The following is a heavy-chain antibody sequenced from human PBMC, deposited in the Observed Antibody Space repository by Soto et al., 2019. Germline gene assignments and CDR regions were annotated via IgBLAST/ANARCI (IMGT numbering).Heavy chain of an antibody. V-gene: IGHV3-33*01. CDR1: GFAFSNYD. Sequence: QVQLVESGGGVVQPGRSLRVSCAASGFAFSNYDMHWVRQAPGKGLEWVAVISYDGSKKDYADSVKGRFTISRDNSKNSLYVEMDSLRAEDTAVYYCAREYSGSPIDYLGQGTLVTVSS. CDR3: AREYSGSPIDY. J-gene: IGHJ4*02. CDR2: ISYDGSKK. D-gene: IGHD6-6*01.